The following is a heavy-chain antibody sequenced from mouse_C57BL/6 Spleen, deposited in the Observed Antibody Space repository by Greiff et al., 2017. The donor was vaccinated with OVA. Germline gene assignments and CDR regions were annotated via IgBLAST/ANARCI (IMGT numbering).Heavy chain of an antibody. V-gene: IGHV10-1*01. CDR1: GFSFNTYA. D-gene: IGHD2-3*01. Sequence: GGGLVQPKGSLKLSCAASGFSFNTYAMNWVRQAPGKGLEWVARIRSKSNNYATYYADSVKDRFTISRDDSESMLYLQMNNLKTEDTAMYYCVRGGDGYDYWGQGTTLTVSS. CDR3: VRGGDGYDY. CDR2: IRSKSNNYAT. J-gene: IGHJ2*01.